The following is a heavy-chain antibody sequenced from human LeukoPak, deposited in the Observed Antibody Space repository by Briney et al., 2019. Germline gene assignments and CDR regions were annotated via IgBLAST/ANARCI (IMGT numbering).Heavy chain of an antibody. D-gene: IGHD3-9*01. CDR1: GFTFSSYA. V-gene: IGHV3-23*01. CDR3: AKELGYFDWLPHDAFDI. CDR2: ISGSGGST. Sequence: EGSLRLSCAASGFTFSSYAMSWVRQAPGKGLEWVSAISGSGGSTYYADSVKGRFTISRDNSKNTLYLQMNSLRAEDTAVYYCAKELGYFDWLPHDAFDIWGQGTMVTVSS. J-gene: IGHJ3*02.